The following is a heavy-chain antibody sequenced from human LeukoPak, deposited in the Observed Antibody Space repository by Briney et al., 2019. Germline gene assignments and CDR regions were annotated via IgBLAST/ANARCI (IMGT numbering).Heavy chain of an antibody. J-gene: IGHJ6*03. CDR2: INTNSDGT. D-gene: IGHD6-13*01. Sequence: ASVKVSRTASGYSFTGYYMHWVRQAPGQGLEWIGWINTNSDGTTYAQTFHGKVTMTRDTSISTAYMELSRLRSDDTAVYYCSRDLAAAGLMRYYYYYYMDVWGKGTTVTVSS. CDR3: SRDLAAAGLMRYYYYYYMDV. V-gene: IGHV1-2*02. CDR1: GYSFTGYY.